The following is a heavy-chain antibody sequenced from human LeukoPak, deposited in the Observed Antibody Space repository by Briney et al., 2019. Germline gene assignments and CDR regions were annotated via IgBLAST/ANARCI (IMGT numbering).Heavy chain of an antibody. CDR3: ARDIRDDSSGYYLDTFAI. Sequence: PGGSLRLSCAASGFTFSSYEINWVRQAPGKGLERVSYISSSGNTIYYADSVKGRFTISRDNAKNSLYLQMNSLSAGDTAVYYCARDIRDDSSGYYLDTFAIWGQGSMVTVSS. D-gene: IGHD3-22*01. CDR1: GFTFSSYE. J-gene: IGHJ3*02. V-gene: IGHV3-48*03. CDR2: ISSSGNTI.